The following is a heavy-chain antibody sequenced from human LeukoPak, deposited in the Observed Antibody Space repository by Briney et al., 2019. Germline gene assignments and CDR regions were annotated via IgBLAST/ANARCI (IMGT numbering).Heavy chain of an antibody. D-gene: IGHD1-26*01. CDR2: IKQDGSEK. V-gene: IGHV3-7*05. Sequence: GGSLRLSCAGSGLTVSRMYMSWVRQAPGKGLEWVATIKQDGSEKYYVDSVKGRFTISRDNAKKSLYLQMNSLRAEDTAVYYCARVDSYSSFDFWGQGTLVTVSS. J-gene: IGHJ4*02. CDR1: GLTVSRMY. CDR3: ARVDSYSSFDF.